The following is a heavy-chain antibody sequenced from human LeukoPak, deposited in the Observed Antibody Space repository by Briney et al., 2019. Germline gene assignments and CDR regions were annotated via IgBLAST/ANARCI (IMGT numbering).Heavy chain of an antibody. CDR2: IKQDGSEK. CDR1: GFIFSNYG. J-gene: IGHJ4*02. D-gene: IGHD1-1*01. CDR3: ARVGWDDYYFDY. Sequence: GGSLRLSCAASGFIFSNYGMNWVRQAPGKGLEWVANIKQDGSEKYYVDSVKGRFTISRDNAKNSLYLQMNSLRAEDTAVYYCARVGWDDYYFDYWGQGTLVTVSS. V-gene: IGHV3-7*03.